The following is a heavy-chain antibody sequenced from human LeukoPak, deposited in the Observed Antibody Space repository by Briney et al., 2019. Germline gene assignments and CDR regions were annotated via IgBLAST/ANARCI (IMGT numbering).Heavy chain of an antibody. J-gene: IGHJ1*01. V-gene: IGHV3-7*04. CDR1: GGSISSSSYY. CDR3: ARGEYYYDGGY. Sequence: ETLSLTCTVSGGSISSSSYYWGWIRQPPGKGLEWVANIKQDGSEKYYVDSVKGRFTISRDNAKNSLYLQMNSLRVEDTAVYYCARGEYYYDGGYWGQGTLVTVSS. CDR2: IKQDGSEK. D-gene: IGHD3-22*01.